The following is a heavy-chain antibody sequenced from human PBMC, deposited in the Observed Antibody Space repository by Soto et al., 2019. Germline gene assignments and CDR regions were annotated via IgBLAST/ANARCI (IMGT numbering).Heavy chain of an antibody. CDR2: VSSSGGST. D-gene: IGHD6-13*01. CDR3: AKYITSWRGGQFDY. J-gene: IGHJ4*02. CDR1: GFTFSSYA. V-gene: IGHV3-23*01. Sequence: EVQLLESGGGLVQPGGSLRLSCAASGFTFSSYAMSWVRQAPGKGLEWVLAVSSSGGSTYYADSGKGRFTISRDNSKNSLYLQMNSRRAEDTAVYYCAKYITSWRGGQFDYWGQVTLVTVSS.